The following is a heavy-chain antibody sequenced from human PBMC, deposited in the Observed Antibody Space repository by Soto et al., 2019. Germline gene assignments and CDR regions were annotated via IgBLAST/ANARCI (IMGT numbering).Heavy chain of an antibody. Sequence: ESGGGLVQPGRSLRLSCAASGFTFDDYAMHWVRQAPGKGLEWVSGISWNSGSIGYADSVKGRFTISRDNAKNSLYLQMNSLRAEDTALYYCAKDIRRIAVAPSYYWGQGTLVTVSS. CDR2: ISWNSGSI. V-gene: IGHV3-9*01. J-gene: IGHJ4*02. D-gene: IGHD6-19*01. CDR1: GFTFDDYA. CDR3: AKDIRRIAVAPSYY.